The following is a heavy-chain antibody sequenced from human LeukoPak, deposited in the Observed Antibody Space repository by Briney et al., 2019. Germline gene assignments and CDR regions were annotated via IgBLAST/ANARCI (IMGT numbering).Heavy chain of an antibody. Sequence: GASVKVSCKASGYTFTSYDINWVRQATGQGLEWMGWMNPNSGNTGYAQKFQGRVTMTRNTSISTAYMELSSLRSEDTAVYYCARGGFGPEIYYYYGMDVWGQGTTVTVSS. D-gene: IGHD3-10*01. V-gene: IGHV1-8*01. CDR2: MNPNSGNT. CDR1: GYTFTSYD. CDR3: ARGGFGPEIYYYYGMDV. J-gene: IGHJ6*02.